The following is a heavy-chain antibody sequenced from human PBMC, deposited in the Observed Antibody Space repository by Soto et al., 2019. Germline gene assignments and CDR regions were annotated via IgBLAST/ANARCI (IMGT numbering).Heavy chain of an antibody. CDR3: VRALANDCSSTSCYPYGMDV. D-gene: IGHD2-2*01. J-gene: IGHJ6*02. Sequence: GGSLRLSCAASGFSFSNYGMYWVRQAPGKGLEWVAVIWNDGSNKYYADSVKGRFTISRDNSKNTLYLQMNSLRAEDTAVYYCVRALANDCSSTSCYPYGMDVWGQGTTVTVSS. CDR1: GFSFSNYG. CDR2: IWNDGSNK. V-gene: IGHV3-33*01.